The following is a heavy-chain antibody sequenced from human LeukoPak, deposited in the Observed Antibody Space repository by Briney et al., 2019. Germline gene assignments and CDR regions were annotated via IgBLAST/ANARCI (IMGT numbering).Heavy chain of an antibody. CDR2: ISYDGSNK. CDR3: ARQGYCSSTSCYPSLDY. Sequence: GGSLRLSSAASGFTFSSYAMHWVRQAPGKGLEWVAVISYDGSNKYYADSVKGRFTISRDNSKNTLYLQMNSLRAEDTAVYYCARQGYCSSTSCYPSLDYWGQGTLVTVSS. V-gene: IGHV3-30-3*01. CDR1: GFTFSSYA. J-gene: IGHJ4*02. D-gene: IGHD2-2*01.